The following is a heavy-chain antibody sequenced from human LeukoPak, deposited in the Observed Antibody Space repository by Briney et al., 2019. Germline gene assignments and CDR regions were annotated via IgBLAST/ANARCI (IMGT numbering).Heavy chain of an antibody. J-gene: IGHJ4*02. D-gene: IGHD3-9*01. CDR1: DVSISSSSYY. CDR3: ARALLTGYYDY. V-gene: IGHV4-39*01. CDR2: IYYSGST. Sequence: SETLSLTCTVSDVSISSSSYYWGWIRQPPGKGLEWIASIYYSGSTYYNPSHKSRVTISVDTTKKQFSLKLSSVTAADTAVYYSARALLTGYYDYWGQGTLVTVSS.